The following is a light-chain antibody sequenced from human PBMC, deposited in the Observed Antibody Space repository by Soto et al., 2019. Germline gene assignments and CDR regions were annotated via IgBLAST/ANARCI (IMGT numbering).Light chain of an antibody. CDR3: QQRQYWPPIT. V-gene: IGKV3D-20*02. CDR1: QSVSGSY. J-gene: IGKJ5*01. CDR2: GAS. Sequence: IVLTQSPGTLSLSPGERATLSCRASQSVSGSYLAWYQQKPGQAPRLLIYGASSRATGIPDRFSGSGSGTDFTLTISSLEPEDFAIYYCQQRQYWPPITFGQGTRLEIK.